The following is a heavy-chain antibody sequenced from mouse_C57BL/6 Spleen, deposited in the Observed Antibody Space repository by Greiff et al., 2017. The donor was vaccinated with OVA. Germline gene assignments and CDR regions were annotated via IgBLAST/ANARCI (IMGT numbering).Heavy chain of an antibody. CDR3: ARWGDGYYLHYFDY. CDR1: GYTFTSYW. J-gene: IGHJ2*01. V-gene: IGHV1-69*01. Sequence: QVQLKQPGAELVMPGASVKLSCKASGYTFTSYWMHWVKQRPGQGLEWIGEIDPSDSYTNYNQKFKGKSTLTVDKSSSTAYMQLSSLTSEDSAVYYCARWGDGYYLHYFDYWGQGTTLTVSS. D-gene: IGHD2-3*01. CDR2: IDPSDSYT.